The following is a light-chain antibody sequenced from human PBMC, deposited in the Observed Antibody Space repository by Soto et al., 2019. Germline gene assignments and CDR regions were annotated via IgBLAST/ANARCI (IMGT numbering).Light chain of an antibody. CDR1: QSVSSS. Sequence: ELVMTQSPATLSVSPGERATLSCRASQSVSSSLAWYQQKPGQAPRLLIYGAFTRATGIPARFRGSGSGTECTRTISSRQSEDFAVYDCHQYNNWPPLTFGGGTKVEIK. CDR3: HQYNNWPPLT. CDR2: GAF. V-gene: IGKV3-15*01. J-gene: IGKJ4*01.